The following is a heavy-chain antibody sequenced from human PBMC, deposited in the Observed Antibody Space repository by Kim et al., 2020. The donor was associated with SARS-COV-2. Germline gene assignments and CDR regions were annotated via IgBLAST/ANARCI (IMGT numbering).Heavy chain of an antibody. V-gene: IGHV4-61*03. J-gene: IGHJ6*02. Sequence: SETLSLNCTVSGASVTSGSYWTWIRQPPGKPLAWIGYFYYSGWSTRYNPSLKSRVTISLDTSETHLSLKLTSVTAADTAMYYCARLKVVATTEGMDVWGQGTTVTV. D-gene: IGHD5-12*01. CDR1: GASVTSGSY. CDR2: FYYSGWST. CDR3: ARLKVVATTEGMDV.